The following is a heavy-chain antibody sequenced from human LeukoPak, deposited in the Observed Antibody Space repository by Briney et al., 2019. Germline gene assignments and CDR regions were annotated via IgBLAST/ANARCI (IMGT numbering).Heavy chain of an antibody. CDR1: GGTFSSYA. CDR2: INPIFCTT. V-gene: IGHV1-69*06. D-gene: IGHD3-22*01. Sequence: SVNVSCKASGGTFSSYAISWVRQPPGRGLEGMGGINPIFCTTNYAHKFQGRVTMTADKSTGTADMELSSLRSEDTAVYYCARGAPGYESSGYQVDYWGQGTLVTVSS. J-gene: IGHJ4*02. CDR3: ARGAPGYESSGYQVDY.